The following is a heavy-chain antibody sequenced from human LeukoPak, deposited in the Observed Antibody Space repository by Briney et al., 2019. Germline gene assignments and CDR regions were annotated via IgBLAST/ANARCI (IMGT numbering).Heavy chain of an antibody. CDR2: IKQDGSEK. V-gene: IGHV3-7*01. CDR1: AFIFNNAW. J-gene: IGHJ4*02. CDR3: AREYDFWSGLSPPDY. Sequence: GGSLRLSCATSAFIFNNAWMSWVRQAPGKGLEWVANIKQDGSEKYYVDSVKGRFTISRDNAKNSLYLQMNSLRAEDTAVYYCAREYDFWSGLSPPDYWGQGTLVTVSS. D-gene: IGHD3-3*01.